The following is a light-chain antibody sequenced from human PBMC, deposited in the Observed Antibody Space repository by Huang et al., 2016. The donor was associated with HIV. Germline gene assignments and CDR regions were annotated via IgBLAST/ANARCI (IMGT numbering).Light chain of an antibody. Sequence: IVMTQSPATLSVSPGERVTLSCRATRSVSSNLAWYQQRPGQAPRFLIYGSSTRAPGIPARFSGSGSGTDFSLTISSLQSEDFALYYCHQYNNWLLSFGGGTRVDI. V-gene: IGKV3-15*01. J-gene: IGKJ4*01. CDR2: GSS. CDR3: HQYNNWLLS. CDR1: RSVSSN.